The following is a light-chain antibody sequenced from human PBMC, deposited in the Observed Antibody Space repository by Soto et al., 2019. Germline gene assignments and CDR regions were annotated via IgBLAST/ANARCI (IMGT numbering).Light chain of an antibody. J-gene: IGKJ3*01. V-gene: IGKV3-20*01. CDR2: GAS. CDR1: QSVSTNY. Sequence: EIVLTQSPGTLSLSPGDRATLSCRASQSVSTNYLAWYQQKLGQAPRLLIHGASSRATGIPDRFSGNGSGTDFTLTISRLEPEDFEVYYCHQYGSTPFTFGPGTKVDIK. CDR3: HQYGSTPFT.